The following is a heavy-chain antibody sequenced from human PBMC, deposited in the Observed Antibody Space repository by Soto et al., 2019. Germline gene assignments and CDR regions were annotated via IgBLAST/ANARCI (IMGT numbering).Heavy chain of an antibody. Sequence: KQSQTLSLTCAISGDSVSSNSAAWNWIRQSPSRGLEWLGRTYYRSKWYNDYAVSVKSRITINPDTSKNQFSLQLNSVTPEDTAVYYCARESRSGWYYYYYMDVWGKGTTVTVSS. J-gene: IGHJ6*03. D-gene: IGHD6-19*01. V-gene: IGHV6-1*01. CDR2: TYYRSKWYN. CDR3: ARESRSGWYYYYYMDV. CDR1: GDSVSSNSAA.